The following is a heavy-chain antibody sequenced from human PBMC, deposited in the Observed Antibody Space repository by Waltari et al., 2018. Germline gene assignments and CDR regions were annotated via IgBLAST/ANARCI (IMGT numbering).Heavy chain of an antibody. D-gene: IGHD2-15*01. J-gene: IGHJ4*02. CDR3: ATRLSTRLGGRIEY. CDR2: MNPYSGNT. V-gene: IGHV1-8*01. CDR1: GYSFISYN. Sequence: QVQLVQSGAEVKNPGASVKVSCKASGYSFISYNINWVRQATGQGLEWLGWMNPYSGNTGYAQSFQGRVTITSNTSVSTAYMELSSLRSADTAVYYCATRLSTRLGGRIEYWGRGTLVTVSS.